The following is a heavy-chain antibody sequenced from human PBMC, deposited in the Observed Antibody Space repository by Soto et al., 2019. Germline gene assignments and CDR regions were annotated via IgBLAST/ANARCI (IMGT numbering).Heavy chain of an antibody. V-gene: IGHV3-23*01. CDR1: RFTFSSYA. D-gene: IGHD3-10*01. J-gene: IGHJ5*02. CDR3: ARGSRDSYTGSRICDL. Sequence: PWGSLRLSCAASRFTFSSYAMTWVRQAPGKGLEWVSAISVSGAGTYYADSVKGRFTISRDNSKNTLYLQMNSLRAEDTAVYYCARGSRDSYTGSRICDLWGRGNRVNVSA. CDR2: ISVSGAGT.